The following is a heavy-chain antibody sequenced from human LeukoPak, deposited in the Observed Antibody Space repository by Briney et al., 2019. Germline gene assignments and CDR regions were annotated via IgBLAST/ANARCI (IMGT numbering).Heavy chain of an antibody. V-gene: IGHV3-23*01. Sequence: GGSLRLSCAASGFTFSSYGMSWVRQAPGKGLEWVSAISGSGGSTYYADSVKGRFTISRDNAKNSLYLQMNSLRAEDTAVYYCARDIYYDTGDAFDIWGQGTMVTVSS. CDR2: ISGSGGST. CDR3: ARDIYYDTGDAFDI. CDR1: GFTFSSYG. J-gene: IGHJ3*02. D-gene: IGHD3-22*01.